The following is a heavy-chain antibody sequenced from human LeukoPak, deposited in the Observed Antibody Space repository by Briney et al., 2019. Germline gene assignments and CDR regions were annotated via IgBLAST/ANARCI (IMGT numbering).Heavy chain of an antibody. V-gene: IGHV3-9*01. D-gene: IGHD6-19*01. J-gene: IGHJ4*02. CDR3: ARGGGSGWYSAFDY. Sequence: PGGSLRLSCVASGFTFEDYAMNWVRQVPGKGLEWVSRISWNSGSIGYADSVKGRFIISRDNVKDSLYLQMNSLRPEDTALYYCARGGGSGWYSAFDYWGQGTLVTVSS. CDR2: ISWNSGSI. CDR1: GFTFEDYA.